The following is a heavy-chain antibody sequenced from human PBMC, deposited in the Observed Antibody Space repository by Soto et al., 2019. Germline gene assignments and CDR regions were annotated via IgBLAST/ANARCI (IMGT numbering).Heavy chain of an antibody. CDR3: ARSVFP. V-gene: IGHV4-31*03. CDR1: GGSITSGGYY. J-gene: IGHJ5*02. CDR2: IYYSGFT. Sequence: QVQLQESGPGLVKPSQTLSLTCTVSGGSITSGGYYWSWIRQHPGKGLEWIGYIYYSGFTYYNPSLHSXXTISVATSKNQCSLKLSSVTAAATAVYYCARSVFPWGQGTLVTVSS.